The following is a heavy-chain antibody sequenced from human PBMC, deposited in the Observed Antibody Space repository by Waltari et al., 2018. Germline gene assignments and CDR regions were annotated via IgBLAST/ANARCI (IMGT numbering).Heavy chain of an antibody. CDR3: ATDPGGSDQGGFDP. J-gene: IGHJ5*02. CDR1: GYTFTDYY. V-gene: IGHV1-69-2*01. CDR2: VEPEDGET. D-gene: IGHD1-26*01. Sequence: EVQLVQSGAEVKKPGATVKISCKVSGYTFTDYYIHWVQQAPGKGLEWMGLVEPEDGETIYAEKFQGRVTRTANTSTDTAYRELNRLRCEDTAVYYCATDPGGSDQGGFDPWGQGTLVTVSS.